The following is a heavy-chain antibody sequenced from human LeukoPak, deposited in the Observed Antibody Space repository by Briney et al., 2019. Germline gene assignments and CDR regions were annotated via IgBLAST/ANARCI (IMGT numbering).Heavy chain of an antibody. J-gene: IGHJ3*02. CDR1: GYTFTSYG. Sequence: GASVKVSCKASGYTFTSYGISWVRQAPGQGLEWMGWISAYNGNTNYAQKLQGRVTMTTDTSTSTAYMELRSLRSDDTAVYYCARAGIWDYSDSSGYHNGAFDIWGQGTMVTVSS. CDR3: ARAGIWDYSDSSGYHNGAFDI. V-gene: IGHV1-18*01. CDR2: ISAYNGNT. D-gene: IGHD3-22*01.